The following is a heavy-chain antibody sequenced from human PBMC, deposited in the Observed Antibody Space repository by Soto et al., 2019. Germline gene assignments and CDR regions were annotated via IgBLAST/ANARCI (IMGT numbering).Heavy chain of an antibody. J-gene: IGHJ5*02. Sequence: SETLSLTCTVSGGSISSSSYYWGWIRQPPGKGLEWIGSIYYSGSTYYNPSLKSRVTISVDTSKNQFSLKLSSVTAADTAVYYCARFGYCSSTSCSRKRNWFDPWGQGTLVTVSS. CDR3: ARFGYCSSTSCSRKRNWFDP. D-gene: IGHD2-2*03. CDR1: GGSISSSSYY. V-gene: IGHV4-39*01. CDR2: IYYSGST.